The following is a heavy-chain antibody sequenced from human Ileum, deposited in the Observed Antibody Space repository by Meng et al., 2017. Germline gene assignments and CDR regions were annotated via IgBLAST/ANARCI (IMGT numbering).Heavy chain of an antibody. CDR2: ISHSGSA. V-gene: IGHV4-4*02. J-gene: IGHJ4*02. CDR1: SGSISSNTW. D-gene: IGHD2-15*01. Sequence: QQLLEAAGTGPVRPSATLSLPCAVCSGSISSNTWWGWVPQPPGKGLGWIGQISHSGSAYYNPSLKSRVTMSVDTSKNQFSLSLDSVTAADTAVYYCVRNDYCSGGTCYPHFDYWGQGTLVTVSS. CDR3: VRNDYCSGGTCYPHFDY.